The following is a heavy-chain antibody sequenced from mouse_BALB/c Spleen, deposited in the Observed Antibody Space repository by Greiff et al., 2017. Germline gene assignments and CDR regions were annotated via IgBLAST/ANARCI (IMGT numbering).Heavy chain of an antibody. D-gene: IGHD1-2*01. CDR3: TRNYGYLAWFAY. J-gene: IGHJ3*01. CDR2: INPSNGGT. V-gene: IGHV1S81*02. Sequence: VQLQQSGAELVKPGASVKLSCKASGYTFTSYYMYWVKQRPGQGLEWIGEINPSNGGTNFNEKFKSKATLTVDKSSSTAYMQLSSLTSEDSAVYYCTRNYGYLAWFAYWGQGTLVTVSA. CDR1: GYTFTSYY.